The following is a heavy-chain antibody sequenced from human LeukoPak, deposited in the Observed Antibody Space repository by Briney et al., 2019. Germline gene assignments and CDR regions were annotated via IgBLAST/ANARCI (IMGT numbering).Heavy chain of an antibody. V-gene: IGHV3-72*01. CDR1: GFTFSDHY. D-gene: IGHD3-10*01. CDR3: ARRSRSIVRGKPRRNTDYYYYYYMDV. CDR2: SRNKVSSYTT. J-gene: IGHJ6*03. Sequence: GGSLRLSCAASGFTFSDHYMDWVRQAPGKGLEWVGRSRNKVSSYTTEYAASVKGRFTISRDNAKNSLYLQMNSLRAEDTAVYYCARRSRSIVRGKPRRNTDYYYYYYMDVWGKGTTVTISS.